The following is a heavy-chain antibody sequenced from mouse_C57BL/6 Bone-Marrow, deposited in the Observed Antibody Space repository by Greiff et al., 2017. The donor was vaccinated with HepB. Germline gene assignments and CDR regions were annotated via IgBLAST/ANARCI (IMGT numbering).Heavy chain of an antibody. Sequence: EVKVEESGGGLVKPGGSLKLSCAASGFTFSDYGMHWVRQAPEKGLEWVAYISSGSSTIYYADTVKGRFTISRDNAKNTLFLQMTSLRSEDTAMYYCARSIVTTYYAMDYWGQGTSVTVSS. V-gene: IGHV5-17*01. CDR3: ARSIVTTYYAMDY. CDR1: GFTFSDYG. CDR2: ISSGSSTI. J-gene: IGHJ4*01. D-gene: IGHD2-5*01.